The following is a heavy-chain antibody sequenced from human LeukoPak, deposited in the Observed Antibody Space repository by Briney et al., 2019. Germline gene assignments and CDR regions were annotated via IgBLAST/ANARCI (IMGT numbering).Heavy chain of an antibody. CDR3: AKVLSKGGGYYLTDF. CDR1: GFTFNTYG. D-gene: IGHD3-22*01. J-gene: IGHJ4*02. V-gene: IGHV3-30*02. Sequence: PGGSLRLSCAASGFTFNTYGMHWVRQAPDKGLGWVAFIRYDGADKYYADSVKGRFTISRDNSKNTLYLQMNSLRVEDSAVYYCAKVLSKGGGYYLTDFWGQGTLVTVSS. CDR2: IRYDGADK.